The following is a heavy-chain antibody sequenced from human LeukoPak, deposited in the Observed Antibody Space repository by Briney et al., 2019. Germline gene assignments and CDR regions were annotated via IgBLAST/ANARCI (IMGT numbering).Heavy chain of an antibody. Sequence: KPSETLSLTCAVYGGSFSGYYWSWIRQPPGKGLEWIGEINHSGSTNYNPSLKSRVTISVDTSKNQFSLKLSSVTAADTAVYYCARVSYYYDSSGYGFDYWGQGTLVTVSS. CDR3: ARVSYYYDSSGYGFDY. CDR1: GGSFSGYY. J-gene: IGHJ4*02. CDR2: INHSGST. D-gene: IGHD3-22*01. V-gene: IGHV4-34*01.